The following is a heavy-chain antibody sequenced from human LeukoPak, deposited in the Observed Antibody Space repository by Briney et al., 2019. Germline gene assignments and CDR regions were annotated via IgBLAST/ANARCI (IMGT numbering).Heavy chain of an antibody. V-gene: IGHV3-48*01. CDR2: ISTSTSII. CDR1: GFIFSTYS. D-gene: IGHD3-3*01. Sequence: GGSLRLSCAASGFIFSTYSMNWVRQAPGKGLEWVSYISTSTSIIYYADSVKGRFTISRDNAKNSLYLRMNSLRAEDTAFYYCAADRWGFFNYWGQGTLVTVSS. CDR3: AADRWGFFNY. J-gene: IGHJ4*02.